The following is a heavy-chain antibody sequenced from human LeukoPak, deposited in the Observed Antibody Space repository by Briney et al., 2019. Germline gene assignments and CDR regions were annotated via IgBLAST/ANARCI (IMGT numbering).Heavy chain of an antibody. CDR1: GGTFSSYA. Sequence: AASVTVSCTASGGTFSSYAISWVRQAPGQGLEWMGGIIPIFGTANYAQKFQGRVTITADESTSTAYMGLSSLRSEDTAVYYCARAPPNYYDTYGAFDIWGQGTMVTVSS. V-gene: IGHV1-69*13. CDR3: ARAPPNYYDTYGAFDI. J-gene: IGHJ3*02. CDR2: IIPIFGTA. D-gene: IGHD3-22*01.